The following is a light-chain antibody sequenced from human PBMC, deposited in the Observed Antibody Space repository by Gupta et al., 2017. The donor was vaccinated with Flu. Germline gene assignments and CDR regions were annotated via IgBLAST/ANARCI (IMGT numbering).Light chain of an antibody. CDR2: GAS. CDR3: QEYGSSPETT. J-gene: IGKJ4*01. V-gene: IGKV3-20*01. Sequence: VLTQSPGTLSLSPGERATLSCRASQSVTSSYFAWYQQKPGRSPKLLIYGASRRATGIPDRFSGSGSGTVVSLTSSILEPEDFAVYYCQEYGSSPETTFGGGTKVEI. CDR1: QSVTSSY.